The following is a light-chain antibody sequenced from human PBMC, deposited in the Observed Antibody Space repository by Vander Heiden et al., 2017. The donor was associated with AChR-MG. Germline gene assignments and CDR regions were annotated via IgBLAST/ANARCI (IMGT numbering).Light chain of an antibody. CDR2: GAS. CDR1: QSVSSN. CDR3: QQYNNWPPGFIT. Sequence: EIVMTQSPATLSVSPGERATLSCRASQSVSSNLAWYQQKPGQAPRLLIYGASTRATGIPARFSGSGSGTEFTLTISSLQSEDFAVYYCQQYNNWPPGFITFAPGTKVDIK. V-gene: IGKV3-15*01. J-gene: IGKJ3*01.